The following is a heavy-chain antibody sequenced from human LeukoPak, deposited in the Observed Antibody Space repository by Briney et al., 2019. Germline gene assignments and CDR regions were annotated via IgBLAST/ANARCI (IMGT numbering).Heavy chain of an antibody. J-gene: IGHJ5*02. D-gene: IGHD4-23*01. Sequence: ASVKVSCKASGGSFSTYAISWVRQAPGQGLEWMGGIIPIFGTSNYAQKFQGRVTITTDDSTSTAYMELSSLRSEDTAVYYCASFGGNRGQFDPWGQGTLVTVSS. CDR1: GGSFSTYA. CDR3: ASFGGNRGQFDP. V-gene: IGHV1-69*05. CDR2: IIPIFGTS.